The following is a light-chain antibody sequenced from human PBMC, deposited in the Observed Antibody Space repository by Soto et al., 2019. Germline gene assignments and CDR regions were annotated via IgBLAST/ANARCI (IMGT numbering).Light chain of an antibody. J-gene: IGKJ1*01. Sequence: EIVLTQSPGTLSLSPGERDTLSCRASQSVSSSYLAWYQQKPGQAPRFLIYGASSRATGIPDRFSGSGSGTDFTLTISRLEPEDFAVYYCQQYGSSPTTFGQGTKVEIK. V-gene: IGKV3-20*01. CDR2: GAS. CDR1: QSVSSSY. CDR3: QQYGSSPTT.